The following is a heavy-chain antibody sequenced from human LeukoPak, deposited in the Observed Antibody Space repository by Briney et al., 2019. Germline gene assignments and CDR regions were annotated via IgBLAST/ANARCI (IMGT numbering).Heavy chain of an antibody. Sequence: GGSLRLSCAASGFPLSHYWISWVRQTPAKGLEWVANIKEDGSEKYSADSVKGRFTISRDNAKNALYLQMNSLRVEDTAVYFCARGDSASKIDYWGQGTLVTVSS. J-gene: IGHJ4*02. CDR2: IKEDGSEK. CDR3: ARGDSASKIDY. D-gene: IGHD1-26*01. CDR1: GFPLSHYW. V-gene: IGHV3-7*01.